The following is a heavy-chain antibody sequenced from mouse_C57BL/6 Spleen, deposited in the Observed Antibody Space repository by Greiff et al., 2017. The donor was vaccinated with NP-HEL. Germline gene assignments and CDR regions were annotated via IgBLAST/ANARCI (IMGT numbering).Heavy chain of an antibody. CDR2: INPSTGGT. Sequence: DVKLQESGPELVKPGASVKISCKASGYSFTGYYMNWVKQSPEKSLEWIGEINPSTGGTTYNQKFKAKATLTVDKSSSTAYMQLKSLTSEDSAVYYCARGYGHDGGYAMDYWGQGTSVTVSS. D-gene: IGHD2-2*01. J-gene: IGHJ4*01. CDR3: ARGYGHDGGYAMDY. CDR1: GYSFTGYY. V-gene: IGHV1-42*01.